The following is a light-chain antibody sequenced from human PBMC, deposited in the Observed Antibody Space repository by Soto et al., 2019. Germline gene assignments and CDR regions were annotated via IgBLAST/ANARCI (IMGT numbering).Light chain of an antibody. J-gene: IGKJ5*01. CDR2: LAS. CDR3: QHHGSSPPIT. Sequence: ELVLTQSPGTLSLSPGERVTLSCRASQSVSSSYLAWFQQKPGQAPRLLIYLASRRATGIPDRFSGSGSGTDFTLTISRLEPEDFAVYYCQHHGSSPPITFGQGTRLEIK. CDR1: QSVSSSY. V-gene: IGKV3-20*01.